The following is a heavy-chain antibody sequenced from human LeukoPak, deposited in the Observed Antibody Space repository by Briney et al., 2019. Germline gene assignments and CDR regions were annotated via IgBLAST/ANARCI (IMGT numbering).Heavy chain of an antibody. Sequence: SETLSLTCTVSGGSISRYYWSWIRQPPGKGLEWIGYIYYSGSTNYNPSLKSRVTISVDTSKNQFSLKLSSVTAADTAVYYCARDRGYCSSTSCYRGSGRVGHWFDPWGQGTLVTVSS. D-gene: IGHD2-2*01. CDR1: GGSISRYY. J-gene: IGHJ5*02. CDR3: ARDRGYCSSTSCYRGSGRVGHWFDP. CDR2: IYYSGST. V-gene: IGHV4-59*01.